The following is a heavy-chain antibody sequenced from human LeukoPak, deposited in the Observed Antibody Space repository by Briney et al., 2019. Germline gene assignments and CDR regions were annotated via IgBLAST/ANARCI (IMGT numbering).Heavy chain of an antibody. CDR1: GFTFSTYS. V-gene: IGHV3-21*01. J-gene: IGHJ5*02. CDR2: ISSGGMWI. CDR3: ARDAGGRTQREGWFDP. D-gene: IGHD1-26*01. Sequence: KAGGSLRLSCAASGFTFSTYSMNWVRQAPGKGLEWLSSISSGGMWIYYADSLKGRSTISRGNAKNSLYLQMKSLRVEDTGVYYCARDAGGRTQREGWFDPWGQGTLVTVSS.